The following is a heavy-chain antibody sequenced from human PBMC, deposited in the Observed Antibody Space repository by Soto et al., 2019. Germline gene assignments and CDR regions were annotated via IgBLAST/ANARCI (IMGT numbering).Heavy chain of an antibody. Sequence: LSLTCTVSVGSIHSSLYSWTWIRQAPAKGLEWIGYLFHGGSTYYTPSLASRVIMTLDRSKNQFSLNLTSVTAADTAVYYCARTDRDFYGLDVWGQGTTVTVSS. CDR3: ARTDRDFYGLDV. CDR2: LFHGGST. J-gene: IGHJ6*02. CDR1: VGSIHSSLYS. V-gene: IGHV4-30-2*01.